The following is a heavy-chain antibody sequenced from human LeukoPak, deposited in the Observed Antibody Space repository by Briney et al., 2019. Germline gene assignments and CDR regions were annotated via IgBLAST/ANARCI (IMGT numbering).Heavy chain of an antibody. CDR3: ARGRGYSGFDWGAFDY. D-gene: IGHD5-12*01. CDR2: IYPGDSDT. Sequence: GESLKIPCKGSGYSFTSYWIGWVRQMPGKGLGWMGIIYPGDSDTRYSPSFQGQVTISADKSISTAYLQWSSLKAPDTAMYYCARGRGYSGFDWGAFDYWGQGTLVTVSS. J-gene: IGHJ4*02. CDR1: GYSFTSYW. V-gene: IGHV5-51*01.